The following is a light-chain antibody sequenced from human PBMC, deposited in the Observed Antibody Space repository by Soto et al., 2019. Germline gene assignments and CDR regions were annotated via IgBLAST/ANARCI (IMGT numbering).Light chain of an antibody. CDR2: GAS. J-gene: IGKJ4*01. V-gene: IGKV3-15*01. CDR3: QQYYDYPPLI. Sequence: EIVMTQSPATLSVSPGERATLSCRASRNINRKLAWYQQKPGQAPRLLISGASTRATGIPARFSGSGSGTEFTLTISRLQSEDFGVYYCQQYYDYPPLIFGGGTKVEIK. CDR1: RNINRK.